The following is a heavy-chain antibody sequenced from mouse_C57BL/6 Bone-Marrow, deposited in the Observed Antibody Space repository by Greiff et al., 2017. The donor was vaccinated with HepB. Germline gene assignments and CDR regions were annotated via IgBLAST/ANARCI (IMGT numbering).Heavy chain of an antibody. J-gene: IGHJ4*01. CDR2: ISDGGSYT. V-gene: IGHV5-4*01. D-gene: IGHD2-3*01. CDR1: GFTFSSYA. Sequence: VQLQQSGGGLVKPGGSLKLSCAASGFTFSSYAMSWVRQTPEKRLEWVATISDGGSYTYYPDNVKGRFTISRDNAKNNLYLQMSHLKSEDTAMYYCARDYDGYYDAMDYWGQGTSVTVSS. CDR3: ARDYDGYYDAMDY.